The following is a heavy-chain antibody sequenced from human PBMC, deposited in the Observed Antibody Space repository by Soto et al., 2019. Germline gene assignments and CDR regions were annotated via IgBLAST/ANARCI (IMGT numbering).Heavy chain of an antibody. D-gene: IGHD3-10*01. V-gene: IGHV4-34*01. CDR3: ARCLGFRGVINYMDG. CDR2: MNHSGST. Sequence: SETLSLTCAVYGGSFSAYYWSWIRQPPGKGLEWIGEMNHSGSTNYNPSLKSRVTISVDTSKNQFSLKLSSVSAADTAVYYCARCLGFRGVINYMDGWDKGNTVTIS. J-gene: IGHJ6*03. CDR1: GGSFSAYY.